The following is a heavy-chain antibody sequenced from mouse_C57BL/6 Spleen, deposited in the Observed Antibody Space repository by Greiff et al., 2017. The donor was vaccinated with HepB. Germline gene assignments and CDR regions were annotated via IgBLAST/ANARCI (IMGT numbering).Heavy chain of an antibody. Sequence: EVQVVESGPGLVKPSQSLSLTCSVTGYSITSGYYWNWIRQFPGNKLERMGYISYDGSNNYNPSLKNRISITRDTSKNQFFLKLNSVTTEDTATYYCASGGTAQASWFAYWGQGTLVTVSA. D-gene: IGHD3-2*02. V-gene: IGHV3-6*01. CDR3: ASGGTAQASWFAY. CDR1: GYSITSGYY. J-gene: IGHJ3*01. CDR2: ISYDGSN.